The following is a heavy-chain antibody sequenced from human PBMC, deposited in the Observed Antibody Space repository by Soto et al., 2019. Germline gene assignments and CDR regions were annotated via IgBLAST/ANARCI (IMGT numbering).Heavy chain of an antibody. D-gene: IGHD3-22*01. CDR2: INPSGGRT. J-gene: IGHJ5*02. CDR1: GYSFTSYY. Sequence: ASVKVSCKASGYSFTSYYMHWVLQAPGQGLEWMGIINPSGGRTRYAQKFQGRVTMTRDTSTSTVYMELSSLRSEDTAVYYCARDPVSSYSDSSPLHWFDPWDQGPLVT. CDR3: ARDPVSSYSDSSPLHWFDP. V-gene: IGHV1-46*01.